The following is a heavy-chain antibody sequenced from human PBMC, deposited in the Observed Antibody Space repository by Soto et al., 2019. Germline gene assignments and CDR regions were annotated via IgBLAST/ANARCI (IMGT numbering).Heavy chain of an antibody. CDR1: GFTFSSYG. J-gene: IGHJ5*02. CDR2: IWYDGSNK. D-gene: IGHD2-2*01. Sequence: GWSLRLSCAASGFTFSSYGMHWVRQAPGKGLEWVAVIWYDGSNKYYADSVKGRFTISRDNSKNTLYLQMNSLRAEDTAVYYCARDSLRYCSSTSCYYDPWGQGTLVTVSS. CDR3: ARDSLRYCSSTSCYYDP. V-gene: IGHV3-33*01.